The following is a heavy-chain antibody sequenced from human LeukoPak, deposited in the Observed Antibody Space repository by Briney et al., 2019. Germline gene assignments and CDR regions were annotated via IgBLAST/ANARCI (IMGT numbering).Heavy chain of an antibody. Sequence: PGGSLRLSCAASGFTVSSNYMSWVRQAPGEGLEWVSSISSSTSYIYYADSVKGRFTISKDNAKNSLYLQMNSLRAEDTAVYYCARAGGSTVSHSDYWGQGTLVTVSS. CDR2: ISSSTSYI. J-gene: IGHJ4*02. V-gene: IGHV3-21*01. CDR3: ARAGGSTVSHSDY. D-gene: IGHD4-17*01. CDR1: GFTVSSNY.